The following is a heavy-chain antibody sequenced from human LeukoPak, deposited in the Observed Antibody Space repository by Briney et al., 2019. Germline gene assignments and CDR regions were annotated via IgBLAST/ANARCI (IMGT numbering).Heavy chain of an antibody. CDR3: AKALRRQSGTAMAEVVAFDI. CDR2: ISYDGSNK. J-gene: IGHJ3*02. CDR1: GFTFSSYG. D-gene: IGHD5-18*01. Sequence: PGGSLRLSCAASGFTFSSYGMHWVRQAPGKGLEWVAVISYDGSNKYYADSVKGRFTISRDNSKNTLYLQMNSLRAEDTAVYYCAKALRRQSGTAMAEVVAFDIWGQGTMVTVSS. V-gene: IGHV3-30*18.